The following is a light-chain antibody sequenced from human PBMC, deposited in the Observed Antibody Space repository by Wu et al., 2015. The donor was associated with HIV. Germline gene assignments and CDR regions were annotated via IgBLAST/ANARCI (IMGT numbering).Light chain of an antibody. CDR1: HSISSW. CDR2: KAS. J-gene: IGKJ2*01. V-gene: IGKV1-5*03. CDR3: QQYNSYPYT. Sequence: DIQMTQSPSTLSASVGDRVTITCRASHSISSWLAWYQQKPGKAPKLLIYKASSLKSGVPSRFSGSGSGTEFTLTISSLQPDDFATYYCQQYNSYPYTFGQGPSWRSN.